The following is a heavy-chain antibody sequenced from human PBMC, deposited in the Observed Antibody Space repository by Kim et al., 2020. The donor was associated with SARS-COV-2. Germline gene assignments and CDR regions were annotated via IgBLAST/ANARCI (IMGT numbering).Heavy chain of an antibody. Sequence: GGSLRLSCAASGFTFSSYAMHWVRQAPGKGLEWVAVISYDGSNKYYADSVKGRFTISRDNSKNTLYLQMNSLRAEDTAVYYCAREGGIRTVTTCLVYWR. D-gene: IGHD4-4*01. J-gene: IGHJ4*01. CDR3: AREGGIRTVTTCLVY. V-gene: IGHV3-30*04. CDR2: ISYDGSNK. CDR1: GFTFSSYA.